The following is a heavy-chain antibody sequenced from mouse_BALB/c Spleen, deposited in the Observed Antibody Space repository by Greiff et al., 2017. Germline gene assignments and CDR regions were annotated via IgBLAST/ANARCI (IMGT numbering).Heavy chain of an antibody. Sequence: QVQLQQSGPGLVQPSQSLSITCTVSGFSLTSYGVHWVRQSPGKGLEWLGVIWSGGSTDYNAAFISRLSISKDNSKGQVFFKMNSLQADDTAIYYCARGKLGRFAYWGQGTLVTVSA. CDR3: ARGKLGRFAY. CDR1: GFSLTSYG. CDR2: IWSGGST. V-gene: IGHV2-4-1*01. J-gene: IGHJ3*01. D-gene: IGHD4-1*01.